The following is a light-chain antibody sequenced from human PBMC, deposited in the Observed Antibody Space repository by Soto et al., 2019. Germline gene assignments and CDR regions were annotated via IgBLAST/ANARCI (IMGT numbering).Light chain of an antibody. Sequence: EIVLTQSPGTLSLSPGERATLSCRASQSVSTFLAWYQQKPGQAPRLLIYGASTRATGIPDRFSGSGSGTDFTLTIRRLEPEEFAVYYCQQYGSSPLTFGGWTKVEIK. CDR2: GAS. V-gene: IGKV3-20*01. CDR3: QQYGSSPLT. J-gene: IGKJ4*01. CDR1: QSVSTF.